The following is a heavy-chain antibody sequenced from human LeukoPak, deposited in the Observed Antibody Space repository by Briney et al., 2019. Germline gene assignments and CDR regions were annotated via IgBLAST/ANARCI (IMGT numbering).Heavy chain of an antibody. CDR1: GGSISSYY. D-gene: IGHD3-10*01. Sequence: PSETLSLTCTVSGGSISSYYWSWIRQPPGKGLEWIGSIYYNGSTYYHPSLKSRGTISVDTSKNQFSLKLSSVTAADTAVYYCARHEDYYGSGSDPDWFDPWGQGTLVTVSS. V-gene: IGHV4-59*04. CDR3: ARHEDYYGSGSDPDWFDP. J-gene: IGHJ5*02. CDR2: IYYNGST.